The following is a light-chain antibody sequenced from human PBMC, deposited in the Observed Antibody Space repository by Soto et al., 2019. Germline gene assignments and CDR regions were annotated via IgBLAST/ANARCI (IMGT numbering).Light chain of an antibody. J-gene: IGKJ5*01. V-gene: IGKV1-5*01. CDR1: QTISRW. CDR2: DAS. CDR3: HSRA. Sequence: DIQLTQTPSTLSASVGDEVTITCRASQTISRWLAWYQQKPGRAPKLLIYDASTLESGVTSRFSGSGSETEFTRTISRLQPDDFATYFCHSRAFGQGTRL.